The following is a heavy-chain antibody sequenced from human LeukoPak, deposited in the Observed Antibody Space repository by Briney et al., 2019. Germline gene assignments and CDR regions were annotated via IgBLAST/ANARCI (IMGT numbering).Heavy chain of an antibody. V-gene: IGHV4-34*01. Sequence: SETLSLTCAVYGGXFSGYYWSWIRQPPGKGREWIGEINHSGSTNYNPSLKSRVTISADTSKNQFSLKLSSVTAADTAVYYCARGPNYGGNSKDFDYWGQGTLVTVSS. J-gene: IGHJ4*02. CDR1: GGXFSGYY. CDR3: ARGPNYGGNSKDFDY. D-gene: IGHD4-23*01. CDR2: INHSGST.